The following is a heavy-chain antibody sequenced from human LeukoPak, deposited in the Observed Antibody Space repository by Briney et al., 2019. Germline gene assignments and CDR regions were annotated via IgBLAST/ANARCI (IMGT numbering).Heavy chain of an antibody. CDR2: IYYSGST. V-gene: IGHV4-39*07. Sequence: KSSETLSLTCTVSGGSISSSRYNWGWIPPPPGKGLEWIGSIYYSGSTYYTPSLRSRVTISVDTSKNQFSLKLSSVTAADTAVYYCARVGGCDYSQFRYYYYMDVWGKGTTVTVSS. D-gene: IGHD5-12*01. CDR1: GGSISSSRYN. CDR3: ARVGGCDYSQFRYYYYMDV. J-gene: IGHJ6*03.